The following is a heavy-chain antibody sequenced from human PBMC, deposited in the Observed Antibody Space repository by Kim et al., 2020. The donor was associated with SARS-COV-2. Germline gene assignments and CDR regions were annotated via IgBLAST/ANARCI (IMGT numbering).Heavy chain of an antibody. Sequence: GGSLRLSCAASGFTFSSYSMNWVRQAPGKGLEWVSSISSSSSYIYYADSVKGRFTISRDNAKNSLYLQMNSLRAEDTAVYYCARADYHRALVELFSSYYYIDVGGKGTGVPVSS. CDR3: ARADYHRALVELFSSYYYIDV. D-gene: IGHD3-10*01. J-gene: IGHJ6*03. V-gene: IGHV3-21*01. CDR1: GFTFSSYS. CDR2: ISSSSSYI.